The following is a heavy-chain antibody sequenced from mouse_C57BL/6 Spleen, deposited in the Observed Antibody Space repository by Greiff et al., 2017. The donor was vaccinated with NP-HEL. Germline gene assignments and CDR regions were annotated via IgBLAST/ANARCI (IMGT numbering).Heavy chain of an antibody. CDR2: IWSGGST. CDR1: GFSLTSYG. Sequence: VQVVESGPGLVQPSQSLSITCTVSGFSLTSYGVHWVRQSPGKGLEWLGVIWSGGSTDYNAAFISRLSISKDNSKSQVFFKMNSLQADDTAIYYCARGNYGNYDYFDYWGQGTTLTVSS. CDR3: ARGNYGNYDYFDY. V-gene: IGHV2-2*01. J-gene: IGHJ2*01. D-gene: IGHD2-1*01.